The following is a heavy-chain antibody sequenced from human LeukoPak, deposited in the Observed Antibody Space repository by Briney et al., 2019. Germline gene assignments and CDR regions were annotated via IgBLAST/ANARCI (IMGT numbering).Heavy chain of an antibody. Sequence: GGSLRLSCAASGFTSSSYAMAWVRQAPGEGLEWVSGISGGGGSTFYADSVKGRFTISRDNSKNTLYLQMNSLRAEDTAVYYCAKAYNYDSSGYYFPNFDYWGQGTLVTVSS. J-gene: IGHJ4*02. CDR2: ISGGGGST. CDR1: GFTSSSYA. V-gene: IGHV3-23*01. D-gene: IGHD3-22*01. CDR3: AKAYNYDSSGYYFPNFDY.